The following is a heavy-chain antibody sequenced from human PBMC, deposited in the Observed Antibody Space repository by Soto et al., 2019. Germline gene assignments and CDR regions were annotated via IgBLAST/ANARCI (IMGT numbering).Heavy chain of an antibody. CDR2: IWYDGSNK. J-gene: IGHJ4*02. CDR3: AREDSSAGKVDH. Sequence: GGSLRLSCAASGFTFSSYGMHWVRQAPGKGLEWVAVIWYDGSNKYYADSVKGRFTISRDNSKNTLYLQMNSLRAEDTAVYYCAREDSSAGKVDHWGQGTLVTVSS. V-gene: IGHV3-33*01. D-gene: IGHD6-25*01. CDR1: GFTFSSYG.